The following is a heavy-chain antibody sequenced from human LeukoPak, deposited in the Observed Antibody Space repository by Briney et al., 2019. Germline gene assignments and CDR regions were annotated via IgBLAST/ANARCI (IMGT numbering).Heavy chain of an antibody. CDR1: GFTFSSYA. Sequence: PGGSLRLSCAASGFTFSSYAMSWVRQAPGKGPEWVSAISGSGGSTYYADSVKGRFTISRDNSKNTLYLQMNSLRAEDTAVYYCAKGDRFKNAATNWFGPWGQGTLVTVSS. J-gene: IGHJ5*02. D-gene: IGHD2-15*01. CDR3: AKGDRFKNAATNWFGP. V-gene: IGHV3-23*01. CDR2: ISGSGGST.